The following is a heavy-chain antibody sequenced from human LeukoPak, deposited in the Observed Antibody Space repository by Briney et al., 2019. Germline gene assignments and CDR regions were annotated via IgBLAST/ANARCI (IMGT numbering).Heavy chain of an antibody. J-gene: IGHJ4*02. V-gene: IGHV4-59*08. CDR3: ARGAGAGYNLQPFDY. Sequence: SETLSLTCTVSGGSISNYYWTWIRQPPGKGLEWIGYIYYSGKNNYNPSLKSRVTISVDTSKNQFSLKLSSVTAADTAVYYCARGAGAGYNLQPFDYWGQGTLVTVSS. D-gene: IGHD5-24*01. CDR2: IYYSGKN. CDR1: GGSISNYY.